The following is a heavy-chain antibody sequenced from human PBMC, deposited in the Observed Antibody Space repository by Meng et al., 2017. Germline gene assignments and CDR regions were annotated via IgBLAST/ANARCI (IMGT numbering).Heavy chain of an antibody. V-gene: IGHV4-34*01. CDR3: ACPAKLGYCSGGSCYSFEN. CDR2: INHSGST. CDR1: GGSFSGYY. Sequence: QVQLQQWGAGLLKPSETLPLTCAVYGGSFSGYYWSWIRQPPGKGLEWIGEINHSGSTNYNPSLKSRGTISVDTSKNQFSLKLSSVTAADTAVYYCACPAKLGYCSGGSCYSFENWGQGTLVTVSS. J-gene: IGHJ4*02. D-gene: IGHD2-15*01.